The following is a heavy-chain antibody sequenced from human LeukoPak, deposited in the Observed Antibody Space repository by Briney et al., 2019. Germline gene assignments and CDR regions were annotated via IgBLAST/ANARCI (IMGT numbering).Heavy chain of an antibody. CDR2: IYYGGST. V-gene: IGHV4-59*01. CDR1: GGSINSYY. D-gene: IGHD3-10*01. CDR3: ASGTLLDY. Sequence: SETLSLTCTVSGGSINSYYWSWIRQPPGKGLEWIGFIYYGGSTNYNPSLKSRVTISVDTSKNHFSLKLSSVTAADTAVYYCASGTLLDYWGQGTLVTVSS. J-gene: IGHJ4*02.